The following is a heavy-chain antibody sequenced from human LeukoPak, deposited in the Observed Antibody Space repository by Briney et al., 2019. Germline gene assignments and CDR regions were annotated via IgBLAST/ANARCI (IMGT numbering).Heavy chain of an antibody. Sequence: GRSLRLSRAASGFTFDDYAMHWVRQAPGKGLEWVSGISWNSGSIHYADSVKGRFTISRDNAKNSLYLEMKSLRPEDTALYYCAKDIGSSSWYLGNWGQGTLVTVSS. CDR1: GFTFDDYA. CDR2: ISWNSGSI. D-gene: IGHD6-13*01. V-gene: IGHV3-9*01. CDR3: AKDIGSSSWYLGN. J-gene: IGHJ4*02.